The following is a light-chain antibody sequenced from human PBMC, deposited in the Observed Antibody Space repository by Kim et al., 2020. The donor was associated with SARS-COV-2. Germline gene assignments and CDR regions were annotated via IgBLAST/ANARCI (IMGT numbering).Light chain of an antibody. CDR2: GAF. CDR1: QTVSHNF. V-gene: IGKV3-20*01. Sequence: SPGEKGTLSWRARQTVSHNFLGRFPQEPGPAPRLLHLGAFQKAPCNPDRFSGSGSGTDFTLTISRLEPEDFAVYYCQQYGKSPITFGQGTRLEIK. CDR3: QQYGKSPIT. J-gene: IGKJ5*01.